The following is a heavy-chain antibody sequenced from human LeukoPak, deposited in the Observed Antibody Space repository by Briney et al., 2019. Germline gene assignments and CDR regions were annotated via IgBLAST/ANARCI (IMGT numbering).Heavy chain of an antibody. Sequence: SETLSLTCAVYGGSSSGYYWSWIRQPPGKGLEWIGEINHSGSTNYNPSLKSRVTISVDTSKNQFSLKLSSVTAADTAVYYCARGLKSRVVPAAMGTRTPFDPWGQGTLVTVSS. J-gene: IGHJ5*02. D-gene: IGHD2-2*01. CDR1: GGSSSGYY. CDR2: INHSGST. CDR3: ARGLKSRVVPAAMGTRTPFDP. V-gene: IGHV4-34*01.